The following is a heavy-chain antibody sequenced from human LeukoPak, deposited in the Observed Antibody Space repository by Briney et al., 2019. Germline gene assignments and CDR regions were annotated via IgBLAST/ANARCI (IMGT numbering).Heavy chain of an antibody. D-gene: IGHD3-3*01. CDR3: ANRKTFGFDS. Sequence: GGSLRLSCAASGFTFSSYTMSWVRQAPGKGLKWVSVITGSGDSTYYADSVKGRFTISRDNSKKTLYLQMNSLGADDSAVYYCANRKTFGFDSWGQGILVTVSS. V-gene: IGHV3-23*01. CDR2: ITGSGDST. J-gene: IGHJ4*02. CDR1: GFTFSSYT.